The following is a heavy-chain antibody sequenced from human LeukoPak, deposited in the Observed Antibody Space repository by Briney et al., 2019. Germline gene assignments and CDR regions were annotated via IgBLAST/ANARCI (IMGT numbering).Heavy chain of an antibody. CDR3: ARGGQQLDP. CDR1: GGSLSSGGYS. CDR2: IYHSGST. Sequence: SQTLSLTCAVSGGSLSSGGYSWSWIRQPPGKGLEWIGYIYHSGSTYYNPSLKGRVTISVDRSKNQFSLKLNSVTAADTAVYYCARGGQQLDPWGQGTLVTVSS. J-gene: IGHJ5*02. V-gene: IGHV4-30-2*01. D-gene: IGHD6-13*01.